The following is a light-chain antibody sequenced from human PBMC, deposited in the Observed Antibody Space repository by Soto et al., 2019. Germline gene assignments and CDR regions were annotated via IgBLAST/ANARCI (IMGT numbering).Light chain of an antibody. V-gene: IGKV1-33*01. CDR3: QQYDQSSFT. J-gene: IGKJ2*01. CDR1: QDISNY. CDR2: FAS. Sequence: DIQMTQSPSSLSASVGDRVTITCQASQDISNYLNWYQQKPGKAPKLLVYFASNLETGGPSRFSGSASETDFTFTISSLQPEDIAKDYGQQYDQSSFTFGQGT.